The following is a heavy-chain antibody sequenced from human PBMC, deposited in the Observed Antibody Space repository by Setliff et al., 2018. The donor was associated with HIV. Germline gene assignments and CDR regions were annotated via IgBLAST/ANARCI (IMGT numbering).Heavy chain of an antibody. CDR2: IYTSGST. D-gene: IGHD3-10*01. CDR1: GGSISSYY. J-gene: IGHJ4*02. V-gene: IGHV4-4*09. Sequence: PSETLSLTCTVSGGSISSYYWSWIRQPPGKGLEWIGYIYTSGSTNYNPSLKSRVTISVDTSKNQFSLKLRSDDTAVYYCARERNYYGSGSYLDYWGQGTLVTVSS. CDR3: ARERNYYGSGSYLDY.